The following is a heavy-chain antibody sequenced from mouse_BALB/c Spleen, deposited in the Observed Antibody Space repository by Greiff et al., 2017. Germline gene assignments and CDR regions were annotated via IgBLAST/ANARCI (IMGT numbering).Heavy chain of an antibody. Sequence: VQLQQSGAELVKPGASVKLSCTASGFNIKDTYMHWVKQRPEQGLEWIGRIDPANGNTKYDPKFQGKATITADTSSNTAYLQLSSLTSEDTAVYYCARYYYGSKDYAMDYWGQGTSVTVSS. J-gene: IGHJ4*01. D-gene: IGHD1-2*01. CDR1: GFNIKDTY. V-gene: IGHV14-3*02. CDR3: ARYYYGSKDYAMDY. CDR2: IDPANGNT.